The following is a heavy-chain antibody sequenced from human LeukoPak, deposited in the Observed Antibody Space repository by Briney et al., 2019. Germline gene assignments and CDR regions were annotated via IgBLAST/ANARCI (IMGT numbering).Heavy chain of an antibody. Sequence: SETLSLTCAVYGGSFSGYYWSWIRQPPGKGLEGSGEINHSGSTNYNPSLQSRVTISVDTSKNQFSLTLSSVPAEDTAVYSCASPYYDILTGYYNGYYYGMDVWGQGTTVTVSS. CDR3: ASPYYDILTGYYNGYYYGMDV. D-gene: IGHD3-9*01. CDR2: INHSGST. V-gene: IGHV4-34*01. J-gene: IGHJ6*02. CDR1: GGSFSGYY.